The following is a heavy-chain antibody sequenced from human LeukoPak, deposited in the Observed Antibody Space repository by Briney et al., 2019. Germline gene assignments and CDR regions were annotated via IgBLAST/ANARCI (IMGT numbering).Heavy chain of an antibody. D-gene: IGHD4-17*01. V-gene: IGHV3-23*01. CDR3: ARGGPWMTTVTQVDY. J-gene: IGHJ4*02. Sequence: KPGGSLRLSCAASGFTFSSYSMNWVRQAPGKGLEWVSAISDSGGSTYYADSVKGRFTISRDNFKNTLHLQMNSLRAEDTAVYYCARGGPWMTTVTQVDYWGQGTLVTVSS. CDR1: GFTFSSYS. CDR2: ISDSGGST.